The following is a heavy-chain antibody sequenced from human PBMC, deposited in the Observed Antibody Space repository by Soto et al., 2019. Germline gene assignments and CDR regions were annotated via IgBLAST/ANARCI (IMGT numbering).Heavy chain of an antibody. CDR2: IIPIYATA. J-gene: IGHJ4*02. D-gene: IGHD6-25*01. CDR3: GRDIDGYKARDD. V-gene: IGHV1-69*13. CDR1: GGTFSSYT. Sequence: GAAVQVSCKASGGTFSSYTNSWIRQPHGQGIERKGGIIPIYATATYAHKFQSRVTIMAVDSTSTAYIEMRTLMSEDTAVDYCGRDIDGYKARDDWGQGTLVTVSS.